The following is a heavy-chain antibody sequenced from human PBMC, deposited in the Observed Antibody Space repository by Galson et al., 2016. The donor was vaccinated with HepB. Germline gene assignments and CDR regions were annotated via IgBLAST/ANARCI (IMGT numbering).Heavy chain of an antibody. CDR2: ISYDGSKK. CDR1: GFTFISYG. CDR3: AKVELNSKQYYYYGMDV. D-gene: IGHD3-10*01. J-gene: IGHJ6*02. Sequence: SLRLSCAASGFTFISYGMHWVRQAPGKGLQWVALISYDGSKKYYADSVKGRLTISRDNSHNTLYLQMDSVRADDTAVYHCAKVELNSKQYYYYGMDVWGQGTTVTVSS. V-gene: IGHV3-30*18.